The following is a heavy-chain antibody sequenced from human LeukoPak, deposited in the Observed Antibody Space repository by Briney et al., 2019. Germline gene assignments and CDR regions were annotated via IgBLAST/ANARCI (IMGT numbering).Heavy chain of an antibody. V-gene: IGHV1-2*02. CDR2: INPNSGGT. CDR3: ARVYYYGSGSHVDAFGI. D-gene: IGHD3-10*01. CDR1: GYTFTGYY. J-gene: IGHJ3*02. Sequence: ASVKVSCKASGYTFTGYYMHWVRQAPGQGLEWMGWINPNSGGTNYAQKFQGRVTMTRDTSISTAYMELSRLRSDDTAVYYCARVYYYGSGSHVDAFGIWGQGTMVTVSS.